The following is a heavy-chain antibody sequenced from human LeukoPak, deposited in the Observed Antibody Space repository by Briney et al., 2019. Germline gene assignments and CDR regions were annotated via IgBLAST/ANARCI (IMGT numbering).Heavy chain of an antibody. CDR3: ARKRGSGDYEYYYYDMHV. CDR1: GFIISRNS. D-gene: IGHD4-17*01. CDR2: TYRGDST. V-gene: IGHV3-66*01. J-gene: IGHJ6*02. Sequence: GWSLRLSCAASGFIISRNSMSWVRPAPGKGLNWVSLTYRGDSTFYADSVKGRFTISRDIPKNTLYLQMNSLRDEDTAVYYCARKRGSGDYEYYYYDMHVWGQGTTVTVSS.